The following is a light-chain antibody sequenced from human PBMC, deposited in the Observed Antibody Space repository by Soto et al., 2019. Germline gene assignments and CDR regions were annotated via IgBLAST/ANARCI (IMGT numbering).Light chain of an antibody. CDR2: GAS. J-gene: IGKJ5*01. CDR3: QQYNNWPPIT. Sequence: EKVMTQSPATLSASPGERATLSCRASQTVRDNLGWYQQKPGQPPRLLIYGASTRATGIPARFSGSGSGTEFTLTISSLQSEDFAVYYCQQYNNWPPITFGQGTRLEIK. V-gene: IGKV3-15*01. CDR1: QTVRDN.